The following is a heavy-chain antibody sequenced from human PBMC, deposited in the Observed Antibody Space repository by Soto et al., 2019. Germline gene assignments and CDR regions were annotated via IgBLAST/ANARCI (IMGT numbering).Heavy chain of an antibody. J-gene: IGHJ3*01. CDR1: GFTFEDQA. V-gene: IGHV3-9*01. Sequence: GGSLRLSCVASGFTFEDQAMHWVRQAPGKGLEWVSGISWKGDRVGYADSVKRRFTISRDNAKNSLVLQMNSLRAEDTAFYFCVRDTYYDFWSGPGGPFDLWGPGTMVTVSS. CDR3: VRDTYYDFWSGPGGPFDL. D-gene: IGHD3-3*01. CDR2: ISWKGDRV.